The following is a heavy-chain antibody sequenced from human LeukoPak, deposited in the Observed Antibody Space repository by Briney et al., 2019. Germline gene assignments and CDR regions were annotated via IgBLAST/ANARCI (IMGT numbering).Heavy chain of an antibody. Sequence: GSLRLSCAASGFTFSGYAMAWVRQAPGKGLEWVSSITITGTSPSYADTVKGRFTVSTDNSKNTLYLQMNSLRAEDTAVYFCAKSSSSWSYYFNYWGQGTLVTVSS. CDR2: ITITGTSP. J-gene: IGHJ4*02. D-gene: IGHD6-13*01. CDR1: GFTFSGYA. CDR3: AKSSSSWSYYFNY. V-gene: IGHV3-23*01.